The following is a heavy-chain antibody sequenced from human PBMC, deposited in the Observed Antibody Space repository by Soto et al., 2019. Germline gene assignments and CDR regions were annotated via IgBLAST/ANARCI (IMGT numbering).Heavy chain of an antibody. Sequence: SETLSLTCAVSGGSISSSNWWSWVRQPQGKGLEWIGEIYHSGSTNYNPSLKSRVTISVDKSKNQFSLKLSSVTAADTAVYYCAREGIAVAGTDYYYGMDVWGQGTTVTVSS. V-gene: IGHV4-4*02. CDR1: GGSISSSNW. J-gene: IGHJ6*02. CDR3: AREGIAVAGTDYYYGMDV. CDR2: IYHSGST. D-gene: IGHD6-19*01.